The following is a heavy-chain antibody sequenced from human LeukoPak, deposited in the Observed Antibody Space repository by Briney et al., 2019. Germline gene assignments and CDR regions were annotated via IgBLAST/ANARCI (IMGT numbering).Heavy chain of an antibody. CDR3: TRWLTVDRAYDP. J-gene: IGHJ5*02. CDR2: IRRQASGGTT. D-gene: IGHD3-22*01. Sequence: GGSLRLSCAASGFTFSNYWMSWVRQAPGKGLEWVAFIRRQASGGTTEYAASVKGRFTISRDDSKSIAYLQMNSLKTEDTAVYYCTRWLTVDRAYDPWGQGTLVTVSS. V-gene: IGHV3-49*04. CDR1: GFTFSNYW.